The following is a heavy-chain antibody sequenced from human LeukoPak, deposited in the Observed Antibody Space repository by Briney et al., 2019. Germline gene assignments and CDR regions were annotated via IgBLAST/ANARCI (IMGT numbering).Heavy chain of an antibody. V-gene: IGHV3-30-3*01. Sequence: GGSLRLSCAASGFTFSSYAMHWVRQAPGKGLEWVAVISYDGSNKYYADSVKGRFTISRDNPKNTLYLQMNSLRAEDTAVYYCAKDSRGVFVAGDYYYYIDVWGKGTTVTVSS. CDR3: AKDSRGVFVAGDYYYYIDV. D-gene: IGHD3-10*01. CDR1: GFTFSSYA. CDR2: ISYDGSNK. J-gene: IGHJ6*03.